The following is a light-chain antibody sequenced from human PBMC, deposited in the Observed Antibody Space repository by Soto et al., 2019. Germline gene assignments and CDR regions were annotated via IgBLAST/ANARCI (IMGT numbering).Light chain of an antibody. CDR1: SSNIGAGYD. V-gene: IGLV1-40*01. J-gene: IGLJ2*01. CDR2: GNS. Sequence: QSVLTQPPSVSGAPGQRVTISCTGRSSNIGAGYDVHWYQQLPGTAPKLLIFGNSNRPSGVPDRFSGSKSGTSASLAITGLQAEDEADYDCQSYDSSPHVVFGGGTKLTVL. CDR3: QSYDSSPHVV.